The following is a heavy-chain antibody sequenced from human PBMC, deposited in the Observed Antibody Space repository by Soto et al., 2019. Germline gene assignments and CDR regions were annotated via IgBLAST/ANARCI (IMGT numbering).Heavy chain of an antibody. CDR2: IYPGDSDT. CDR1: GYSFTSYW. Sequence: GESLKISCKGSGYSFTSYWIGWVRQMPGKGLEWMGIIYPGDSDTRYSPSFQGQVTISADKSISTAYLQWSSLKASDTAMYYCASIAVAGTWDELQGAFDIWGQGTMVTVSS. V-gene: IGHV5-51*01. CDR3: ASIAVAGTWDELQGAFDI. D-gene: IGHD6-19*01. J-gene: IGHJ3*02.